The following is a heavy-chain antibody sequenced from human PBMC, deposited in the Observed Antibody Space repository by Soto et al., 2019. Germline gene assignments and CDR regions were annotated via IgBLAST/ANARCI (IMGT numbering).Heavy chain of an antibody. CDR3: ARDPLRDGYNLYYFDY. Sequence: SQTLSLTCAISGDSVSSNSAAWNWIRQSPSRGLEWLGRTYYRSKWYNDYAVSVKSRITINPDTSKNQFSLQLNSVTPEDTAVYYCARDPLRDGYNLYYFDYWGQGTLVTVS. D-gene: IGHD5-12*01. CDR2: TYYRSKWYN. CDR1: GDSVSSNSAA. V-gene: IGHV6-1*01. J-gene: IGHJ4*02.